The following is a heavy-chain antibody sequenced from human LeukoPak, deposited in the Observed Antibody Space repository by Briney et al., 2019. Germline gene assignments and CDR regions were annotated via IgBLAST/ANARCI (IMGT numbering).Heavy chain of an antibody. J-gene: IGHJ6*03. Sequence: SETLSLTCTVSGGSISSSSYYWGWIRQPPGKGLEWIGSIYYSGSTYYNPSLKSRVTISVDTSKNQFSLKLSSVTAADTAVYYCARAPLRLYMDVWGKGTTVTVSS. CDR3: ARAPLRLYMDV. CDR2: IYYSGST. V-gene: IGHV4-39*01. CDR1: GGSISSSSYY.